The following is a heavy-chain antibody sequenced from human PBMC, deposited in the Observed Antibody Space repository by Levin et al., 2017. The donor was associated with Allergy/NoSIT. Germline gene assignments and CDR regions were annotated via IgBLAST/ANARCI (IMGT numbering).Heavy chain of an antibody. CDR2: ISSSSSYI. V-gene: IGHV3-21*01. CDR3: ARDPWDIVVVPASHYYYYMDV. D-gene: IGHD2-2*01. J-gene: IGHJ6*03. Sequence: GGSLRLSCAASGFTFSSYSMNWVRQAPGKGLEWVSSISSSSSYIYYADSVKGRFTISRDNAKNSLYLQMNSLRAEDTAVYYCARDPWDIVVVPASHYYYYMDVWGKGTTVTVSS. CDR1: GFTFSSYS.